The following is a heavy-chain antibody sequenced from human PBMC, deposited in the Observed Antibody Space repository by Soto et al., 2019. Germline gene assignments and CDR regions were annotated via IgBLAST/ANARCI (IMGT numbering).Heavy chain of an antibody. Sequence: TSETLSVTCTVSGGSISSSSYYWGWIRQPPGKGLEWIGSIYYSGSTYYNPSLKSRVTISVDTSKNQFSLKLSSVTAADTAVYYCARNWASWGQGTLVTVSS. CDR2: IYYSGST. V-gene: IGHV4-39*01. CDR3: ARNWAS. D-gene: IGHD7-27*01. J-gene: IGHJ4*02. CDR1: GGSISSSSYY.